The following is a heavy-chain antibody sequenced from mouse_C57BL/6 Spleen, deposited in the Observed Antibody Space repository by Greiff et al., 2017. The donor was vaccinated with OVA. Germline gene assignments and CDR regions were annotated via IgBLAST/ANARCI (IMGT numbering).Heavy chain of an antibody. CDR2: INPSSGYT. CDR3: ARSHWDVTFDD. Sequence: VQLQQSGAELAKPGASVKLSCKASGYTFTSYWMHWVKQRPGQGLEWIGYINPSSGYTKYNQKFKDKATLTVDTSSSTAYMQLSSLTSEDSAVYYCARSHWDVTFDDWGQGTTLTVSS. D-gene: IGHD4-1*01. J-gene: IGHJ2*01. CDR1: GYTFTSYW. V-gene: IGHV1-7*01.